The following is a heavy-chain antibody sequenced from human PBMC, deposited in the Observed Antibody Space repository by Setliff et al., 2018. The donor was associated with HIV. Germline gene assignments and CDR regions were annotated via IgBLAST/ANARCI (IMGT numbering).Heavy chain of an antibody. CDR2: MSYDGNNK. V-gene: IGHV3-30*07. J-gene: IGHJ4*02. CDR3: ARLLRGGGDYFDY. D-gene: IGHD3-10*01. CDR1: GFIFSSYA. Sequence: PGGSLRLSCAASGFIFSSYAMHWVRQAPGKGLEWVAVMSYDGNNKYYADSVKGRFTISRDNSKNTLFLQMNSLRAEDTAIYYCARLLRGGGDYFDYWGQ.